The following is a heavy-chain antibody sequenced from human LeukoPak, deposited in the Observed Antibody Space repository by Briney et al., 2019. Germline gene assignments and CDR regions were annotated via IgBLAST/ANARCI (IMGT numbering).Heavy chain of an antibody. CDR3: ARYADYGDSHAGFYYYYYYMDV. Sequence: GESLKISCKGSGYSFTSYWIGWVRQMPGKGLEWMGIIYPGDSDTRYSPSFQGPVTISPDKSISTSYLLWGILKAWFTDLYYCARYADYGDSHAGFYYYYYYMDVWGKGTTVTVSS. CDR2: IYPGDSDT. D-gene: IGHD4-17*01. CDR1: GYSFTSYW. V-gene: IGHV5-51*01. J-gene: IGHJ6*03.